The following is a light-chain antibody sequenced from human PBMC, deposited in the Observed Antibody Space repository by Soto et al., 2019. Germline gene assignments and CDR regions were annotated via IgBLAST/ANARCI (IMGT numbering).Light chain of an antibody. Sequence: DIVMTQSPDSLAVSLGERATINCKSSQSVLYSSNNKNYLAWYQQKPGQPPKLLIYWASTRESGVPDRFSGSGSGTDFTLTISSLQAEDVAVYYCQQYYSTPLTFGGGTKVDLK. V-gene: IGKV4-1*01. CDR3: QQYYSTPLT. CDR2: WAS. CDR1: QSVLYSSNNKNY. J-gene: IGKJ4*01.